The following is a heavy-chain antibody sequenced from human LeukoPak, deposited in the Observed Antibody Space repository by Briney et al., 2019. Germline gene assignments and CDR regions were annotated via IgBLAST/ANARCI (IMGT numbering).Heavy chain of an antibody. CDR1: GGSISSYY. D-gene: IGHD1-14*01. CDR2: IYYSGST. J-gene: IGHJ6*03. Sequence: PSETLSLTCTVSGGSISSYYRSWIRQPPGKGLEWIGYIYYSGSTNYNPSLKSRVTISVDTSKNQFSLKLSSVTAADTAVYYCARTGNGREEPYYYYMDVWGKGTTVTVSS. V-gene: IGHV4-59*01. CDR3: ARTGNGREEPYYYYMDV.